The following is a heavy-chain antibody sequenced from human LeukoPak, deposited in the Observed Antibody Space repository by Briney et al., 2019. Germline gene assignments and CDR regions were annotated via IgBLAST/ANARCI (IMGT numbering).Heavy chain of an antibody. D-gene: IGHD6-13*01. Sequence: PGGSLRLSCAASGFTFSSYAMSWTRQAPGKGLEWVSVISGSGGSTHHADSVKARFTISRDNSKKTLYLQMSSLRADDTAVYYCAKGPRQQLVTRFDNWGQGTLVTVSS. J-gene: IGHJ4*02. CDR1: GFTFSSYA. CDR2: ISGSGGST. CDR3: AKGPRQQLVTRFDN. V-gene: IGHV3-23*01.